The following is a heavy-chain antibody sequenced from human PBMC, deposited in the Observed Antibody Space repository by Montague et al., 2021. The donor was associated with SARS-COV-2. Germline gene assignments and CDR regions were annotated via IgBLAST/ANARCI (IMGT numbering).Heavy chain of an antibody. Sequence: ETLSLTCAVHGGSFSTYSWNWIRQPPGKGLEWIGEIHHGGSTNYNPSLKSRVTISADTSKNQFSLRLTSVAAADTAVYYCARLGDGVVPSPILGVGPYYSYYYMDVWGKGTTVTVSS. V-gene: IGHV4-34*01. CDR1: GGSFSTYS. CDR2: IHHGGST. J-gene: IGHJ6*03. CDR3: ARLGDGVVPSPILGVGPYYSYYYMDV. D-gene: IGHD3-10*01.